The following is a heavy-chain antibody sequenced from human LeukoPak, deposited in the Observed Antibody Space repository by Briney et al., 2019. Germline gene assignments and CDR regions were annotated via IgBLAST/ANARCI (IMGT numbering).Heavy chain of an antibody. CDR1: GGSVSSGSYY. V-gene: IGHV4-30-2*01. D-gene: IGHD5-18*01. Sequence: PSETLSLTCTVSGGSVSSGSYYWSWIRQPPGKGLEWIGYIYHSGRTFYNPSLKSRVTISVDASKNQISLEVTSVTAADTAVYYCARDGGYGHYDYWGRGTLVTVSS. CDR2: IYHSGRT. J-gene: IGHJ4*02. CDR3: ARDGGYGHYDY.